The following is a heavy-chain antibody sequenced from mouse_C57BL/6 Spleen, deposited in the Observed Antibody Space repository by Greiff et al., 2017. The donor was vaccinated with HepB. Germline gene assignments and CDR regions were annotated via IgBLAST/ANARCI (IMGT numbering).Heavy chain of an antibody. D-gene: IGHD1-1*01. Sequence: QVHVKQSGAELVKPGASVKLSCKASGYTFTSYWMHWVKQRPGRGLEWIGRIDPNSGGTKYNEKFKSKATLTVDKPSSTAYMQLSSLTSEDSAVYYCARGDYGSTLYAMDYWGQGTSVTVPS. CDR1: GYTFTSYW. V-gene: IGHV1-72*01. CDR3: ARGDYGSTLYAMDY. J-gene: IGHJ4*01. CDR2: IDPNSGGT.